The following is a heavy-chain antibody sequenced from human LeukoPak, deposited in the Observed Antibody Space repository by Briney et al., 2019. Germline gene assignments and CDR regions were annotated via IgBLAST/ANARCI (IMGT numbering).Heavy chain of an antibody. CDR1: GFTFDDYA. V-gene: IGHV3-43*02. J-gene: IGHJ4*02. CDR2: ISGDGGST. D-gene: IGHD3-3*01. CDR3: AKEVNPLHYDFWSGCPDY. Sequence: GGSLRLSCAASGFTFDDYAIHWVRQAPGKGLEWVSLISGDGGSTYYADSVKGRFTISRDNSKNSLYLQMNSLRTEDTALYYCAKEVNPLHYDFWSGCPDYWGQGTLVTVSS.